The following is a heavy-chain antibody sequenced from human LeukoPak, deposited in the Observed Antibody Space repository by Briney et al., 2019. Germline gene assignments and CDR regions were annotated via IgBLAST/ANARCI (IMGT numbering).Heavy chain of an antibody. J-gene: IGHJ6*03. D-gene: IGHD2-2*02. V-gene: IGHV1-8*02. Sequence: ASVKVSCKASGYTFTSYDINWVRQATGQGLEWMGWMNPNSGNTGYAQKFQGRVTMTRNTSISTAYMELSSLRSEDTAVYYCARVTALGYCSSTSCYTAKYYYYYMDVWGKGTTVTVSS. CDR3: ARVTALGYCSSTSCYTAKYYYYYMDV. CDR2: MNPNSGNT. CDR1: GYTFTSYD.